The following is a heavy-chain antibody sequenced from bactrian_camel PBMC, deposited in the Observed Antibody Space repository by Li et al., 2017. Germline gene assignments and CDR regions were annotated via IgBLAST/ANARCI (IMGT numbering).Heavy chain of an antibody. J-gene: IGHJ4*01. CDR2: IYAGGGTP. Sequence: EVQLVESGGGSVQAGGSLRLSCSATGVTYGSNYMGWFRQAPGSEREGVASIYAGGGTPHYADSVKGRFTISLDKATKTLHLQMNSLEVEDTAMYYCAAGTGPTGAKVWGGCWYNHWGQGTQVTVS. D-gene: IGHD3*01. V-gene: IGHV3S59*01. CDR3: AAGTGPTGAKVWGGCWYNH. CDR1: GVTYGSNY.